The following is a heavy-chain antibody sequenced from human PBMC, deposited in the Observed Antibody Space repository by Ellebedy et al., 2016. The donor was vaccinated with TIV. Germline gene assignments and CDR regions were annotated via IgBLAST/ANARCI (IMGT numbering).Heavy chain of an antibody. CDR1: GFTLRTYG. V-gene: IGHV3-30*18. CDR3: AEEGGPSRGASGMDV. Sequence: GESLKISCAASGFTLRTYGTHWVRQAPGKGPEWVAFISDDGTEKYYADSVKGRFTISRDISKNTFYLQMNSLRADETAVYFCAEEGGPSRGASGMDVWGQGTTVSVSS. D-gene: IGHD1-26*01. CDR2: ISDDGTEK. J-gene: IGHJ6*02.